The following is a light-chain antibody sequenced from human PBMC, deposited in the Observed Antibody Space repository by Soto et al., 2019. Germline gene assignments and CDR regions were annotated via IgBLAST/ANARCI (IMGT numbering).Light chain of an antibody. Sequence: IVLTPSPSTLSSVPFALVTLSCRASQAVNTRLAWYQHKPGQAPRLRIYLTSNRAAGIPARFSGSGSGTDFTLTISRLEPEDFAVYYCQQYGSSLWTFGQGTNVDI. V-gene: IGKV3-20*01. CDR1: QAVNTR. J-gene: IGKJ1*01. CDR3: QQYGSSLWT. CDR2: LTS.